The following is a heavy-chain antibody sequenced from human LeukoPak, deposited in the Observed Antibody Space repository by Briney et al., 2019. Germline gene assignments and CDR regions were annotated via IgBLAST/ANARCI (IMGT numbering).Heavy chain of an antibody. CDR2: ISSSGSTI. CDR3: ARGSSSGWCFDY. D-gene: IGHD6-19*01. Sequence: GGSLRLSCAASGFTFSDYYMNWIHQAPGKGLEWVSYISSSGSTIYYADSVKGRFTISRDNAKNSLYLQMNSLRAEDTAVYYCARGSSSGWCFDYWGQGTLVTVSS. V-gene: IGHV3-11*01. J-gene: IGHJ4*02. CDR1: GFTFSDYY.